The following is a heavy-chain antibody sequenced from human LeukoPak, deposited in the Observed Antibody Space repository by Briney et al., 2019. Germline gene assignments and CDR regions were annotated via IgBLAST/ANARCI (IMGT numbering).Heavy chain of an antibody. CDR3: ATYGDYGFDY. V-gene: IGHV3-48*04. Sequence: GGSLRLSCAASGFTFSSYAMSWVRQAPGKGLEWVSYISSSGSTIYYADSVKGRFTISRDNAKNSLYLQMNSLRAEDTAVYYCATYGDYGFDYWGQGTLVTVSS. CDR1: GFTFSSYA. D-gene: IGHD4-17*01. CDR2: ISSSGSTI. J-gene: IGHJ4*02.